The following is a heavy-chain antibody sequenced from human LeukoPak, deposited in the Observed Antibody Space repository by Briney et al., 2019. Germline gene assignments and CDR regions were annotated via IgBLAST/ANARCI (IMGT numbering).Heavy chain of an antibody. D-gene: IGHD3-16*02. CDR1: GFTFSSYS. J-gene: IGHJ3*02. CDR2: ISSSSSYI. V-gene: IGHV3-21*01. CDR3: ARGGGYDYVWGSYRLDAFDI. Sequence: GGSLRLSCAASGFTFSSYSMNWVRQAPGKGLEWVSSISSSSSYIYYADSVKGRFTISRDNAKNSLYLQMNSLRAEDTAVYYCARGGGYDYVWGSYRLDAFDIWGQGTMVTVSS.